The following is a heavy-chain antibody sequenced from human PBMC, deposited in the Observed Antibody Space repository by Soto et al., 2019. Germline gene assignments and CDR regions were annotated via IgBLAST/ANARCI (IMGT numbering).Heavy chain of an antibody. Sequence: QVQLVESGGGLVKPGGSLRLSCAASGFTFSGYNMSWIRQAPGKGLEWVSYITSSGSNTFDAESVKGRFTISRDNTMNLLYLQMNSLSSEDPALYYCARRGTISSAHHFDHWGQGTLVTVSS. J-gene: IGHJ4*02. CDR1: GFTFSGYN. D-gene: IGHD6-6*01. V-gene: IGHV3-11*01. CDR3: ARRGTISSAHHFDH. CDR2: ITSSGSNT.